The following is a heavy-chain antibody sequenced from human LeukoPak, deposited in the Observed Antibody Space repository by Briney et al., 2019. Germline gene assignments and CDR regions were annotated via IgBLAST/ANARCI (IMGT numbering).Heavy chain of an antibody. CDR3: ARSQYIIAVAGTGFDY. CDR2: IYYSGST. CDR1: GGSISSSSYY. D-gene: IGHD6-13*01. J-gene: IGHJ4*02. V-gene: IGHV4-39*07. Sequence: PSETLSLTCTVSGGSISSSSYYWGWIRQPPGKGLEWIGSIYYSGSTYYNPSLKSRVTISVDTSKNQFSLKLNSVTAADTAVYYCARSQYIIAVAGTGFDYWGQGTLVTVSS.